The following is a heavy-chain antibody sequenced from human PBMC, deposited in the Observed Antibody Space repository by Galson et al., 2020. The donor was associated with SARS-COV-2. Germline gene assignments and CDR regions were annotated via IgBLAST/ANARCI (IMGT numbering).Heavy chain of an antibody. CDR3: AKDHVLYYYDSSGYSRDAFDI. CDR2: ISGSGGST. V-gene: IGHV3-23*01. CDR1: GFTFSSYA. Sequence: GGSLRLSCAASGFTFSSYAMSWVRQAPGKGLEWVSAISGSGGSTYYADSVKGRFTISRDNSKNTLYLQMNSLRAEDTAVYYCAKDHVLYYYDSSGYSRDAFDIWGQGTMVTVSS. D-gene: IGHD3-22*01. J-gene: IGHJ3*02.